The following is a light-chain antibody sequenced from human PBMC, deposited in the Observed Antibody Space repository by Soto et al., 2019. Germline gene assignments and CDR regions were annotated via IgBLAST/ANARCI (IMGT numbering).Light chain of an antibody. J-gene: IGKJ4*01. CDR2: GAS. Sequence: EIVLTQSPGTLSLSPGERATLSCGASQSVSSSYLAWYQQKPGQAPRHLIYGASSRATGIPDRFSGSGSGTDFTLTISRLEPEDFAVYYCQQYGSSPLTFGGGNKVEIK. V-gene: IGKV3-20*01. CDR1: QSVSSSY. CDR3: QQYGSSPLT.